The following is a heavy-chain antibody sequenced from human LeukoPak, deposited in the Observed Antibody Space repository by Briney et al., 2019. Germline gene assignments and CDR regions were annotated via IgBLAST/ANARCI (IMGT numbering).Heavy chain of an antibody. D-gene: IGHD3-10*01. CDR3: ARGGREVYTSPDY. J-gene: IGHJ4*02. CDR1: GYTFTGDY. V-gene: IGHV1-2*04. Sequence: ASVKVSCKASGYTFTGDYMHWVRQAPGQGLEWMGWINPNSGGTNYAQKFQGWVTMTRDTSISTAYMELSRLRSDDTAVYYCARGGREVYTSPDYWGQGTLVTVSS. CDR2: INPNSGGT.